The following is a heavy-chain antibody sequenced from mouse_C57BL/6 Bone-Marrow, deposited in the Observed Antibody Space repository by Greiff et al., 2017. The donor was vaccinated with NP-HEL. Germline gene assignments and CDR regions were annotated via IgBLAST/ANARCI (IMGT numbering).Heavy chain of an antibody. D-gene: IGHD2-3*01. J-gene: IGHJ3*01. CDR1: GFTFSDFY. CDR3: ARDQEGYYGFAY. Sequence: EVKLVESGGGLVQSGRSLRLSCATSGFTFSDFYMEWVRQAPGKGLEWIAASRNKANDYTTEYSASVKGRFIVSRDTSQSILYLQMNALRAEDTAIYYCARDQEGYYGFAYWGQGTLVTVSA. CDR2: SRNKANDYTT. V-gene: IGHV7-1*01.